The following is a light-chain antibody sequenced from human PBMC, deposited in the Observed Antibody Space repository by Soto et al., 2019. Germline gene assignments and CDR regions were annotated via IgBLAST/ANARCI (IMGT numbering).Light chain of an antibody. J-gene: IGLJ1*01. CDR2: EGS. Sequence: QSVLTQPASVSASPGQSITISCTGTSSDVGSSNLVSWYQHHPGKAPKLIIYEGSRRPSGVSGRFSGSKSGNTASLTISGLQADDEADYCCCSFARGITFYAFGTGTKLTVL. V-gene: IGLV2-23*01. CDR3: CSFARGITFYA. CDR1: SSDVGSSNL.